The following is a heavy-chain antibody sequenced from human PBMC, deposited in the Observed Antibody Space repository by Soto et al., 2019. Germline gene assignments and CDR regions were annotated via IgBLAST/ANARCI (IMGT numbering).Heavy chain of an antibody. J-gene: IGHJ4*02. D-gene: IGHD3-22*01. CDR3: ASEGSYDSGL. V-gene: IGHV1-69*02. CDR1: GGTFSSYT. CDR2: IIPILGIA. Sequence: QVQLVQSGAEVKKPGSSVKVSCKASGGTFSSYTISWVRQAPGQGLEWMGRIIPILGIANYAQKFQGRVTIIXDKSTSTAYMELSSLRSEDTAVYYCASEGSYDSGLWGQGTLVTVSS.